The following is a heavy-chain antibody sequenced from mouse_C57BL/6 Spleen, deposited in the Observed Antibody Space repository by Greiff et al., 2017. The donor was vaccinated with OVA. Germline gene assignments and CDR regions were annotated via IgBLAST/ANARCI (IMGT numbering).Heavy chain of an antibody. CDR1: GYAFSSSW. Sequence: QVQLQQSGPELVKPGASVKISCKASGYAFSSSWMNWVKQRPGKGLEWIGRIYPGDGDTNYNGKFKGKATLTADKSSSTAYMQLSSLTSEDSAVYFCASLYYGNFDYWGQGTTLTVSS. CDR3: ASLYYGNFDY. CDR2: IYPGDGDT. D-gene: IGHD2-1*01. J-gene: IGHJ2*01. V-gene: IGHV1-82*01.